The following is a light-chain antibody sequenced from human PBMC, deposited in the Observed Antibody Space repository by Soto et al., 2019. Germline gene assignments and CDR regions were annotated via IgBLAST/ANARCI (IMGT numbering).Light chain of an antibody. Sequence: EIVLTQSPATLSFSPGERATLSCRAGQSVSSSYLAWYQQKPGHAPRLRIYGASSRATGIPDRFSGSGSGTDFTLTISRLEPEDFAVYYCQQYGSSLTWTFGQGTKVDIK. CDR3: QQYGSSLTWT. V-gene: IGKV3-20*01. CDR1: QSVSSSY. J-gene: IGKJ1*01. CDR2: GAS.